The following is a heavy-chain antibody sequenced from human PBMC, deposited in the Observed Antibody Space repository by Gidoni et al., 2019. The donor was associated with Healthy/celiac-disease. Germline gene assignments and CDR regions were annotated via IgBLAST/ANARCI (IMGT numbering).Heavy chain of an antibody. V-gene: IGHV4-39*01. Sequence: QLQLQESGPGLVNPSETLSLTCTVSGVSISSSSYYWGWIRPPPGKGLEWIGSIYYSGSTYYNPSLKSRVTISVDTSKNQFSLKLSSVTAADTAVYYCATGIEATVVTFTIWGQGTMVTVSS. J-gene: IGHJ3*02. CDR3: ATGIEATVVTFTI. CDR1: GVSISSSSYY. D-gene: IGHD4-17*01. CDR2: IYYSGST.